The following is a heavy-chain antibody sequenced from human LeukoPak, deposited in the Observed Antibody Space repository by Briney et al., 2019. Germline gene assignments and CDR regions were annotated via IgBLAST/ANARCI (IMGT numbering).Heavy chain of an antibody. Sequence: PSETLSLTCTVSGGSTSSYYWSWIRQPPGKGLEWIGYIYYSGSTNYNPSLKSRVTISVDTSKNQFSLKLSSVTAADTAVYYCARDVTAARLRWFDPWGQGTLVTVSS. CDR1: GGSTSSYY. D-gene: IGHD6-6*01. CDR3: ARDVTAARLRWFDP. CDR2: IYYSGST. J-gene: IGHJ5*02. V-gene: IGHV4-59*01.